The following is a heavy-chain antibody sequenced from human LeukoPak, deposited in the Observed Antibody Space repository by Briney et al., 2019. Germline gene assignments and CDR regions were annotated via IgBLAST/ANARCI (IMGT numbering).Heavy chain of an antibody. V-gene: IGHV1-69*06. CDR2: IIPIFGTA. CDR1: GGTFSSYA. Sequence: SVKVSCKASGGTFSSYAISWVRQAPGQGLEWMGGIIPIFGTANYAQKFQGRVTITADKSTSTAYMELSSLRSEDTAVYYCARDQGGYYSSSWVFDYWGQGTLVTVSS. CDR3: ARDQGGYYSSSWVFDY. J-gene: IGHJ4*02. D-gene: IGHD6-13*01.